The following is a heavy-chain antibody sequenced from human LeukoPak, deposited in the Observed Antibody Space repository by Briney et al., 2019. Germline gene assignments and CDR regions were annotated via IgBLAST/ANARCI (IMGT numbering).Heavy chain of an antibody. J-gene: IGHJ6*02. D-gene: IGHD6-19*01. CDR3: TKDIGKFYTSGWNYFSMDV. Sequence: PGGSLRLSCAASGFNFDAYAMHWVRQAPGKGLEWVSSISLNSGIIDYADSVKGRFTISRDNAKNSLYLQMNSLRAEDTALYYCTKDIGKFYTSGWNYFSMDVWGQRTTVTVSS. CDR2: ISLNSGII. CDR1: GFNFDAYA. V-gene: IGHV3-9*01.